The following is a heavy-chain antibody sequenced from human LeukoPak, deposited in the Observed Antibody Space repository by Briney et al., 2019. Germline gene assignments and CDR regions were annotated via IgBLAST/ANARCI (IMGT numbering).Heavy chain of an antibody. CDR3: ARDPDYGDPY. Sequence: PGGSLRLSCTVSGFTLSDHYMSWFRKSTGRGLEWISWITSSGTTKDYADSVKGRFTISRDNTKNSIYLQLNSLRADDTAVYYCARDPDYGDPYWGQGTLVTVSS. J-gene: IGHJ4*02. CDR1: GFTLSDHY. D-gene: IGHD4-17*01. CDR2: ITSSGTTK. V-gene: IGHV3-11*01.